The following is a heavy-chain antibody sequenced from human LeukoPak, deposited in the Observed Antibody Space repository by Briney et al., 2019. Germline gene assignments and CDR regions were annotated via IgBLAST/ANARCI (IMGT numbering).Heavy chain of an antibody. CDR2: IRYGGSNK. CDR3: AKDKDTSSWYFDY. J-gene: IGHJ4*02. D-gene: IGHD6-13*01. V-gene: IGHV3-30*02. CDR1: GFTFSSYG. Sequence: PGGSLRLSCAASGFTFSSYGMHWVRQAPGKGLEWVAFIRYGGSNKHYAESVKGRFIIFRDNSKNTPYLHMNSLRAEDTAVYYCAKDKDTSSWYFDYWGQGTLVTVSS.